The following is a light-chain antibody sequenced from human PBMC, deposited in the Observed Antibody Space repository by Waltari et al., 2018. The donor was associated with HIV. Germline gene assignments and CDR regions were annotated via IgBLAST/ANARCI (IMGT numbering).Light chain of an antibody. CDR3: QQYHNWPIT. V-gene: IGKV3D-15*01. CDR1: QSIRTN. Sequence: ILMTQSPVTLSVSPGERATLSCWVSQSIRTNLAWYEQKPGQTPRLLIYGASTRATGTPARFSGSGSGTEFTLTISSLQSEDLAFYYCQQYHNWPITFGGGTKVEIK. J-gene: IGKJ4*01. CDR2: GAS.